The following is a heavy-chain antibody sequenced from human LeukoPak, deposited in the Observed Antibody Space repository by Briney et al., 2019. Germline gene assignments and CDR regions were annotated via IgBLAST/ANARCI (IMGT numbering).Heavy chain of an antibody. CDR2: IYYTGSR. CDR3: ARAVHPQRVPVKDAYGLDV. CDR1: GASISSSDW. V-gene: IGHV4-4*02. D-gene: IGHD2-8*02. Sequence: SETLSLTCVVSGASISSSDWWSWVRPSPGKGRESIGEIYYTGSRNYNPSLKSRVAMSVDTSKNQFSLELTSVTAADTAEYYCARAVHPQRVPVKDAYGLDVWGQGTTVTVSS. J-gene: IGHJ6*02.